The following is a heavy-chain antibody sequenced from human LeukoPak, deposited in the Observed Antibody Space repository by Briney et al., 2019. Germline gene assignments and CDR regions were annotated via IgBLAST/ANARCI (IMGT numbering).Heavy chain of an antibody. J-gene: IGHJ3*02. V-gene: IGHV4-4*07. CDR1: GGSISSYY. D-gene: IGHD2-2*03. Sequence: SETLSLTCTVSGGSISSYYWSWIRQPAGKGLEWIGRIYTSGSTNYNPSLKSRVTMSVDTSKNRFSLKLSSVTAADTAVYYCARYVEDGRVGGYCSSTSCAAHAFDIWGQGTMVTVSS. CDR2: IYTSGST. CDR3: ARYVEDGRVGGYCSSTSCAAHAFDI.